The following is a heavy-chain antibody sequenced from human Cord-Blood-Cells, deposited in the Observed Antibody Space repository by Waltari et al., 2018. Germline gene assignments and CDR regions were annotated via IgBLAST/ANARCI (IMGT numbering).Heavy chain of an antibody. Sequence: QVQLQQWGAGLLKPSETLFLTCAVYGGSFSGYYWSWIRQPPGKGLEWIGEINHSGSTNYNPSPKSRVTISVDTSKNQFSLKLSSVTAADTAVYYCARSKSGGYCSSTSCYSLDYWGQGTLVTVSS. D-gene: IGHD2-2*03. V-gene: IGHV4-34*01. CDR2: INHSGST. J-gene: IGHJ4*02. CDR1: GGSFSGYY. CDR3: ARSKSGGYCSSTSCYSLDY.